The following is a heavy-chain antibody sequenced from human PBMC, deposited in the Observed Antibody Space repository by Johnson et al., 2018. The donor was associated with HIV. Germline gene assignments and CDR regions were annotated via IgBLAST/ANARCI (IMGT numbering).Heavy chain of an antibody. D-gene: IGHD3-9*01. Sequence: QMLLVESGGGLVKPGGSLRLSCAASRFTFSDYYMSWIRQTPGKGLEWVSYISSSGGTIYYADSVKGRFSISRDNAKNSLYLQMNSLRAEDTAVYYCARGKSYDIYPAFDIWGQGTMVTVSS. CDR1: RFTFSDYY. CDR3: ARGKSYDIYPAFDI. J-gene: IGHJ3*02. V-gene: IGHV3-11*04. CDR2: ISSSGGTI.